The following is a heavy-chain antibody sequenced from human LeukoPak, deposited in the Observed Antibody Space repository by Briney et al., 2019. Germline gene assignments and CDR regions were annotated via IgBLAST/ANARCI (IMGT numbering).Heavy chain of an antibody. Sequence: SETLSLTCAVYGGSFSGYYWSWIRQPPGKGLEWIGEINHSGSTNYNPSLKSRVTISVDTSKNQFSLKLSSVTAADTAVYYCARGYCVNAVCYTLGDYWGQGTLVTVSS. CDR2: INHSGST. CDR1: GGSFSGYY. D-gene: IGHD2-8*01. V-gene: IGHV4-34*01. J-gene: IGHJ4*02. CDR3: ARGYCVNAVCYTLGDY.